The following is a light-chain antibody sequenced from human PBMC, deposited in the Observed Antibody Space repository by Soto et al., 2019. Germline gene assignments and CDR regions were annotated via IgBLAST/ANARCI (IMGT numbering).Light chain of an antibody. CDR3: QDYDNSPPST. J-gene: IGKJ2*01. CDR1: RSFASSY. CDR2: AAS. Sequence: EIVLTQSPVTLSLSPGERATLSCRASRSFASSYLGWYQQKPGQAPRLLIYAASTRATGIPDRFSCSGSATDVGLTIGRVDPEDSPVYDCQDYDNSPPSTYAQDTKVDIK. V-gene: IGKV3-20*01.